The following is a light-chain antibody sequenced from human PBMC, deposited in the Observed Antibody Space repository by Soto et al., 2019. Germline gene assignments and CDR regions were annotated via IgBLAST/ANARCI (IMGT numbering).Light chain of an antibody. CDR1: SSDVGGYNL. CDR2: EDS. CDR3: CSYAGPYTWV. Sequence: QSVLTQPASVSGSPGQSITIYCTGTSSDVGGYNLVSWYQHHPGKAPKAMIYEDSERPSGVSNRFSGSKSGNTASLTISGLQAEDEADYYCCSYAGPYTWVFGGGTKLTVL. V-gene: IGLV2-23*01. J-gene: IGLJ3*02.